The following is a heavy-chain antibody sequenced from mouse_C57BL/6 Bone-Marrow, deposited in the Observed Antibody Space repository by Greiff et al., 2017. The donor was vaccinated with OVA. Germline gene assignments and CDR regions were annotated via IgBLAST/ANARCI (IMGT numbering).Heavy chain of an antibody. D-gene: IGHD2-1*01. CDR1: GYTFTSYW. Sequence: VQLQQSGTVLARPGASVKMSCKTSGYTFTSYWMHWVKQRPGQGLAWIGAIYPGNSDTSYNQKFKGKAKLTAVTSASTAYMELSSLTNEDSAVYYCTSYGNYWYFDYWGQGTTLTVSS. J-gene: IGHJ2*01. V-gene: IGHV1-5*01. CDR2: IYPGNSDT. CDR3: TSYGNYWYFDY.